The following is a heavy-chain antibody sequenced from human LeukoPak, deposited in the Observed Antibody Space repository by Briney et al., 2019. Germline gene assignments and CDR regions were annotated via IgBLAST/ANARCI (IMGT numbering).Heavy chain of an antibody. J-gene: IGHJ4*02. V-gene: IGHV1-69*13. CDR2: IIPIFGTA. CDR3: ARVPFWSGSRDY. CDR1: GGTFSSYA. Sequence: SVKVSCKASGGTFSSYAISWVRQAPGQGLEWMGGIIPIFGTANYAQKFQGRVTITADESTSTAYMELSSLRSDDTAVYYCARVPFWSGSRDYWGQGTLVTVSS. D-gene: IGHD3-3*01.